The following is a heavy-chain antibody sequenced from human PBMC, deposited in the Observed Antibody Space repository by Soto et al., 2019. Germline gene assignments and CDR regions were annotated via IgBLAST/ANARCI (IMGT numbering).Heavy chain of an antibody. V-gene: IGHV1-24*01. J-gene: IGHJ4*02. D-gene: IGHD6-19*01. CDR2: FDPEDGET. CDR1: GYTLTEVS. Sequence: ASVKVSRKVSGYTLTEVSMDWVRQAPGKGLEWMGGFDPEDGETIYAQKFQGRVTMTEDTSTDTAYMELSSLRSEDTAVYYCATGQWLVSYFDYWGQGTLVTVSS. CDR3: ATGQWLVSYFDY.